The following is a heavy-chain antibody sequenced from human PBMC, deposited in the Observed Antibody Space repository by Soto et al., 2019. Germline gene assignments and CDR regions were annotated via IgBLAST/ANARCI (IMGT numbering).Heavy chain of an antibody. CDR3: ARVSGYCSGGTCSQNDF. J-gene: IGHJ4*02. V-gene: IGHV3-21*01. D-gene: IGHD2-15*01. CDR2: ISSSSSYI. Sequence: GGSLRLSCAASGFTFSSYSMNWVRQAPGKGLEWVSSISSSSSYIYYADSVKGRFTISRDNAKNSMYLQMNSLRVDDTAVYYCARVSGYCSGGTCSQNDFWGQGTLVTVSS. CDR1: GFTFSSYS.